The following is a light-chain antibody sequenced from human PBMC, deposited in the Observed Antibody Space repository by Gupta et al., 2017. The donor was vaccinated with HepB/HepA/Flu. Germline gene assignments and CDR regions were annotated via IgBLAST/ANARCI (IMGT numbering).Light chain of an antibody. CDR1: QSISNW. CDR2: ETS. J-gene: IGKJ1*01. CDR3: QYYKGYSWT. V-gene: IGKV1-5*03. Sequence: DIQMTQSPSTLSAFVGDRVTITCRASQSISNWLAWYQQKPGKAPKLLIYETSNLESGVPSRFSGSGSGTESTHTISSLQPDDFATYYCQYYKGYSWTFGQGTKVEIK.